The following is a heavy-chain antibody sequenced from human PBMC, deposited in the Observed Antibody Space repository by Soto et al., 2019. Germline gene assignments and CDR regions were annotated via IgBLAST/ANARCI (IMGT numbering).Heavy chain of an antibody. CDR2: IYSAGST. J-gene: IGHJ4*02. D-gene: IGHD5-18*01. V-gene: IGHV3-53*01. CDR1: VLTVSSSY. CDR3: ARARETEYSRAIFFDI. Sequence: VGSLRLSCASSVLTVSSSYMSCVRHSPGKGLQWVSVIYSAGSTYYANSVKGRFTISRDISTNMVYLQMSSLKDEDTAVYYCARARETEYSRAIFFDIWDQGALVTVSS.